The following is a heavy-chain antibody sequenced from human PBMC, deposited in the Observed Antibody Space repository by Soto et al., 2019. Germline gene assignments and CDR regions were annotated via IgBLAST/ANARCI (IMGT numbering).Heavy chain of an antibody. Sequence: EVQLAESGGGLVQPGGSLRLSCAASGFTFSTYAMQWVRQAPGKGLEFVSSISSNGGTTNYAYSVKGRFTISRDNSRDTLYLQMGSLRPEDMAVYYCARDGRAMNDYWGQGTLVTVSS. CDR1: GFTFSTYA. CDR2: ISSNGGTT. V-gene: IGHV3-64*01. D-gene: IGHD5-18*01. CDR3: ARDGRAMNDY. J-gene: IGHJ4*02.